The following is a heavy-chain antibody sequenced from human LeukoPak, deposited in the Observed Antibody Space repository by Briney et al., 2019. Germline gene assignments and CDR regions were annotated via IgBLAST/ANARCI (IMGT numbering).Heavy chain of an antibody. CDR2: ISYGGSKK. V-gene: IGHV3-30-3*01. J-gene: IGHJ6*02. Sequence: GGSLRLSCAASGFIFSTYAMHWVRQAPGKGLEWVAFISYGGSKKYYADSVKGRFTISRDNSKNTLYLQMNSLGAEDTAVYYCARDRASGWYPRFFGGNRGGVDVWGQGTTVTVSS. CDR1: GFIFSTYA. D-gene: IGHD6-19*01. CDR3: ARDRASGWYPRFFGGNRGGVDV.